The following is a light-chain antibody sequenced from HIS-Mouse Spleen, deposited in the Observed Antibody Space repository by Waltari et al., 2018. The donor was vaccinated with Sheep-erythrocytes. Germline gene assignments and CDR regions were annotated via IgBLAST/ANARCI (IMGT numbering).Light chain of an antibody. Sequence: DIQMTQPPSSLSASVGDRVTTTCRASQSICSYLNWYQQKPGKAPKLLIYAASSLQSGVPSRFSGSGSGTDFTLTISSLEPEDFATYYCKQSYSTPPTFGGGTKVEIK. J-gene: IGKJ4*01. CDR2: AAS. CDR3: KQSYSTPPT. CDR1: QSICSY. V-gene: IGKV1-39*01.